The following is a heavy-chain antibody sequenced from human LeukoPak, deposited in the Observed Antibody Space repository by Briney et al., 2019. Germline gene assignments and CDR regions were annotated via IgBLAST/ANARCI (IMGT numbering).Heavy chain of an antibody. CDR3: AKDPGDKDIDRWFDP. CDR2: INEDGYEK. J-gene: IGHJ5*02. CDR1: GFPLTTYW. V-gene: IGHV3-7*03. Sequence: GGSLRLSCAATGFPLTTYWMSWVRQAPGKGLEWVANINEDGYEKYYVGSVKGRFTISRDNAKNSLYLHMSGLRVEDTAVYYCAKDPGDKDIDRWFDPWGQGTLVTVSS. D-gene: IGHD7-27*01.